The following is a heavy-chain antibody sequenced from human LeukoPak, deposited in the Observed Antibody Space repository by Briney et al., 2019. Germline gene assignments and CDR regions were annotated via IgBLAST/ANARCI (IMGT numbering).Heavy chain of an antibody. V-gene: IGHV5-51*01. Sequence: GESLKISCKGSGYSLTSYWIAWVRQMPGKGLEWMRIIYPGDSDTKYSPSFQGQVTISADKSITTAYLQWSSLKASDTAMYYCASSRIVGATDAFDIWGQGTMVTVSS. D-gene: IGHD1-26*01. J-gene: IGHJ3*02. CDR1: GYSLTSYW. CDR3: ASSRIVGATDAFDI. CDR2: IYPGDSDT.